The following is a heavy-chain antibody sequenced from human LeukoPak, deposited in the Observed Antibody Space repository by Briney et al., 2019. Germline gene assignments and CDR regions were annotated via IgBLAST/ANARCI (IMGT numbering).Heavy chain of an antibody. CDR3: ARVGDYFFDY. D-gene: IGHD2-21*02. V-gene: IGHV4-59*01. Sequence: PSETLSLTCTVFTCSISNYYWSWIRRPPGKGLEFIGYVDYSGGTKYNPSLRSRVTMSVDAPKNQFSLKLTSVTAADTAVYYFARVGDYFFDYWGQGTLVTVSS. J-gene: IGHJ4*02. CDR1: TCSISNYY. CDR2: VDYSGGT.